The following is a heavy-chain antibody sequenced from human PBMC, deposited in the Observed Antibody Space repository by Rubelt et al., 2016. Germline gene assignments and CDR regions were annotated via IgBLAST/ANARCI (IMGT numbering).Heavy chain of an antibody. D-gene: IGHD3-10*01. Sequence: QVQLQESGPGLVKPSQTLSLTCAVSGGSISSPGYSWTWIRQTPGKGLEWIGYVYYTGSTFYNPSLQSRLSMSLETSKNQFARRLSAVTAADTAVYYCAVGRDWFDPWGQGTLVTVSS. CDR3: AVGRDWFDP. CDR2: VYYTGST. J-gene: IGHJ5*02. CDR1: GGSISSPGYS. V-gene: IGHV4-30-4*07.